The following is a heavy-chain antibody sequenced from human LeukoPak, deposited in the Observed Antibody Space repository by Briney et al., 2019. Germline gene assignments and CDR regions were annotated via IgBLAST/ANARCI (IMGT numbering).Heavy chain of an antibody. J-gene: IGHJ4*02. CDR1: GFTFSSYS. Sequence: GGSLRLSCAASGFTFSSYSMNWVRQAPGKGLEWVSYISSSSSTIYYADSVKGRFTISRDNAKNSLYLQMNSLRAEDTAVYYCARGAGTVVRGVIALDYFDSWGQGTMVTVSS. D-gene: IGHD3-10*01. V-gene: IGHV3-48*01. CDR3: ARGAGTVVRGVIALDYFDS. CDR2: ISSSSSTI.